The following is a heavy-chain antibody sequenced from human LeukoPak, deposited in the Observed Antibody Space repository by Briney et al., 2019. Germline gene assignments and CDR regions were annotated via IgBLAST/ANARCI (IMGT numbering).Heavy chain of an antibody. V-gene: IGHV4-38-2*02. D-gene: IGHD2-15*01. CDR3: AREQWCSGGTCYFVDY. Sequence: SETLFLTCTVSGYSISSGHYWGWIRQPPGKGLEWLGCIYHSGSTYYTPSLRSRVTISMDPSNNHFSLKLTSVTAADTAVYYCAREQWCSGGTCYFVDYWGQGTLVTVSS. J-gene: IGHJ4*02. CDR1: GYSISSGHY. CDR2: IYHSGST.